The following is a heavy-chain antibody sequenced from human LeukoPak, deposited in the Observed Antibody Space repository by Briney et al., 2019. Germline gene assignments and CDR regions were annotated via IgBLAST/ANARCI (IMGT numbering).Heavy chain of an antibody. CDR1: GFTFSTYA. D-gene: IGHD3-10*01. CDR3: ARVSVQGYYGSGSFDFQH. J-gene: IGHJ1*01. V-gene: IGHV3-23*01. CDR2: ISGSDGST. Sequence: SGGSLRLSCAASGFTFSTYAMSWVRQAPGKGLEWVSSISGSDGSTYYAGSVKGRFTISRDNSKNTLYLQMNSLRADDTAVYYCARVSVQGYYGSGSFDFQHWGQGTLVTVSS.